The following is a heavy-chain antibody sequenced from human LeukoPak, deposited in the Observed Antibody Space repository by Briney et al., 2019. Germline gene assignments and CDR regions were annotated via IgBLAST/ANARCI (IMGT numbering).Heavy chain of an antibody. J-gene: IGHJ5*02. Sequence: GRSLRLSCAASGFTFSSYGMHWVRQAPGKGLEWVAVISYDGSNKYYADSVKGRFTISRDNSKNTLYLQMNSLRAEDTAVYYCAKDQCGGDCAIPYHWGQGTLVTVSS. CDR2: ISYDGSNK. V-gene: IGHV3-30*18. CDR3: AKDQCGGDCAIPYH. CDR1: GFTFSSYG. D-gene: IGHD2-21*02.